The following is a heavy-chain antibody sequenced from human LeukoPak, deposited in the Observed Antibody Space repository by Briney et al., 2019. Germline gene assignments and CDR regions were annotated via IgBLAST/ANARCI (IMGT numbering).Heavy chain of an antibody. J-gene: IGHJ4*02. CDR1: GFTVSSSY. Sequence: GGSLRLSCAASGFTVSSSYMSWVRQAPGKGLEWVSIIYSSGSTYYADSVKGRFTISRDSSKNTLYLQMNSLRAEDTAVYYCARASSGYPHYYFDYWGQGTLVTVSS. CDR3: ARASSGYPHYYFDY. CDR2: IYSSGST. V-gene: IGHV3-53*01. D-gene: IGHD3-22*01.